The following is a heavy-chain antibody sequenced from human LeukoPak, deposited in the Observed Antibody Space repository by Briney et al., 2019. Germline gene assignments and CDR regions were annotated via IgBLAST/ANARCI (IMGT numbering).Heavy chain of an antibody. D-gene: IGHD6-19*01. J-gene: IGHJ6*02. V-gene: IGHV3-23*01. CDR3: AKDAVAARPYYGMDV. CDR2: ISGSGGST. Sequence: GGSQRLPCAASGFTLSSYAMSWVRQAPGKGLEWVSAISGSGGSTYYADSVKGRFTISRDNSKNTLYLQMNSLRAEDTAVYYCAKDAVAARPYYGMDVWGQGTTVTVSS. CDR1: GFTLSSYA.